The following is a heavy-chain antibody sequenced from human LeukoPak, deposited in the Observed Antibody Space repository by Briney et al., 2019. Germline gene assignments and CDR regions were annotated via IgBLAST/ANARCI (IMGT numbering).Heavy chain of an antibody. Sequence: GGSLRLSCAVSGFNLNSYAMHWVRQAPGKGLEWVAVIRHDEANSFYADSVQGRFTISRDTSKKLLYLQMNSLRVEDTPGYYFSKEYAPASPLGGLDCWVEGTLVSVSS. D-gene: IGHD2-8*01. J-gene: IGHJ4*02. V-gene: IGHV3-30*02. CDR3: SKEYAPASPLGGLDC. CDR2: IRHDEANS. CDR1: GFNLNSYA.